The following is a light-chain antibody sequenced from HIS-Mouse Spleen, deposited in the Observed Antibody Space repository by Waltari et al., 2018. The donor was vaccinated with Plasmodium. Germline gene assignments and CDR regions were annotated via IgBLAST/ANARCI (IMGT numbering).Light chain of an antibody. CDR2: EDS. CDR3: YSTDSSGNHRV. J-gene: IGLJ3*02. CDR1: ALPKKY. Sequence: SYELTQPPSVSVSPGQTARITCSGDALPKKYAYWYQQKSGQAPVLVIYEDSKRTSGIPERFSGSSSGTMATLTICGAQVEDEADYYCYSTDSSGNHRVFGGGTKLTVL. V-gene: IGLV3-10*01.